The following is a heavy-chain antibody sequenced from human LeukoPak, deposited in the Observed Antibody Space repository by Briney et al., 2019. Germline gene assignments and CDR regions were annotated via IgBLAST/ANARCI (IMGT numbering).Heavy chain of an antibody. V-gene: IGHV1-2*02. D-gene: IGHD3-10*01. Sequence: ASVKVPCKASGYTFTGYYMHWVRQAPGQGLEWMGWINPNSGGTNYAQKFQGRVTMARDTSISTAYMELSRLRSDDTAVYYCARVPITMVRGVIWWFDPWGQGTLVTVPS. CDR1: GYTFTGYY. CDR2: INPNSGGT. J-gene: IGHJ5*02. CDR3: ARVPITMVRGVIWWFDP.